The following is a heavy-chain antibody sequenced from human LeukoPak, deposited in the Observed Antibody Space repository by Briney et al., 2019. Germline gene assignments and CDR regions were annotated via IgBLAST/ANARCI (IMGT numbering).Heavy chain of an antibody. CDR2: IYRGGST. CDR1: GFTVSSNY. J-gene: IGHJ4*02. Sequence: PGGSLRLSCAASGFTVSSNYMSWVRQAPGKGLEWVSVIYRGGSTYYADSVKGRFTISRDNSKNTLYLQMNSLRAEDTAVYYCARGGVSWFGDPYYFDYWGQGTLVTVSS. CDR3: ARGGVSWFGDPYYFDY. V-gene: IGHV3-66*01. D-gene: IGHD3-10*01.